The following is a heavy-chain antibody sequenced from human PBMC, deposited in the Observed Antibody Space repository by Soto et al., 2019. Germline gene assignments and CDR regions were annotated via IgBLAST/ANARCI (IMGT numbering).Heavy chain of an antibody. J-gene: IGHJ4*02. Sequence: VQLLESGGGLVQPGGSLRLSCAASGFTFSTYAMIWVRQAPGRGLEWVSSISGNGASAHYADSVKGRFTVSRDNSKNTLYLQMNSLRAEDTALYYCAKSTWIQLWPAYWGQGTLVTVSS. D-gene: IGHD5-18*01. CDR3: AKSTWIQLWPAY. V-gene: IGHV3-23*01. CDR2: ISGNGASA. CDR1: GFTFSTYA.